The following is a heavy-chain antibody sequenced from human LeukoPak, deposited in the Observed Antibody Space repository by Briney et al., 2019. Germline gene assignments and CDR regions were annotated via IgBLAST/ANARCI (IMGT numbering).Heavy chain of an antibody. CDR3: ARDEYCSGGSCYSGQTTFDY. V-gene: IGHV4-4*07. J-gene: IGHJ4*02. CDR1: GGSISSYY. Sequence: PSETLSLTCTVSGGSISSYYWSWIRQPAGMGLEWIGRIYTSGSTNYNPSLKSRVSMSLDTSKNQFSLKLTSVTAADTAVYYCARDEYCSGGSCYSGQTTFDYWGQGTLVTVSS. D-gene: IGHD2-15*01. CDR2: IYTSGST.